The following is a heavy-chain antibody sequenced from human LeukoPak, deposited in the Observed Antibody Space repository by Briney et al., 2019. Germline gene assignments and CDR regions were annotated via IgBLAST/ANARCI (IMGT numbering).Heavy chain of an antibody. D-gene: IGHD6-19*01. J-gene: IGHJ4*02. Sequence: GGSLRLSCAASGFSVSVNYMSWVRQAPGKGLEWVSVIYSGGSTDYADSVKGRFTISRDNSKNTLYFQMSSLRAEDTALYYCARDGGSGWSSAFLDHWGQGTLVTVSS. CDR3: ARDGGSGWSSAFLDH. V-gene: IGHV3-53*01. CDR1: GFSVSVNY. CDR2: IYSGGST.